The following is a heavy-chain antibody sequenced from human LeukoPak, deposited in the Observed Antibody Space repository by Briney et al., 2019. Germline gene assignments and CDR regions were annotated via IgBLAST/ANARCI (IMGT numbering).Heavy chain of an antibody. Sequence: ASVKVSCKVSGYTLTELSMHWVRQAPGKGLEWMGGFDPEDGETIYAQKFQGRVTMTEDTSTDTAYMELSSLRSEDTAVYYCATETYSYGYARVEIWGQGTLVAVSS. CDR3: ATETYSYGYARVEI. V-gene: IGHV1-24*01. CDR1: GYTLTELS. J-gene: IGHJ4*01. CDR2: FDPEDGET. D-gene: IGHD5-18*01.